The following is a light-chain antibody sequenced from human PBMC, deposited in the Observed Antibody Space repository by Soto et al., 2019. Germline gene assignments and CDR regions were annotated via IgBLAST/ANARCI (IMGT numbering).Light chain of an antibody. CDR3: QQYGSSPRT. CDR1: QSVSSSF. CDR2: GAS. Sequence: VLAQPPGTRSLSPGERATLSCRVSQSVSSSFLAWYQQKVGQAPRLLIYGASSRATGIPDRFSGSGSGTDFTLTISRLEPEDFAVYYCQQYGSSPRTFGQGTRLEI. V-gene: IGKV3-20*01. J-gene: IGKJ5*01.